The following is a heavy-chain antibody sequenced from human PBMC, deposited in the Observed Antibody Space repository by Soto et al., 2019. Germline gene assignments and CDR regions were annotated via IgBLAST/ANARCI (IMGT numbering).Heavy chain of an antibody. J-gene: IGHJ4*02. CDR1: GYSFTSYW. Sequence: GESLKISCKGSGYSFTSYWIGWVRQMLGKGLEWMGIIYPGDSDTRYSPSFQGQVTISADKSISTAYLQWSSLKASDTAMYYCARQMPVYCSGGSCFDYWGQGTLVTVSS. CDR2: IYPGDSDT. CDR3: ARQMPVYCSGGSCFDY. V-gene: IGHV5-51*01. D-gene: IGHD2-15*01.